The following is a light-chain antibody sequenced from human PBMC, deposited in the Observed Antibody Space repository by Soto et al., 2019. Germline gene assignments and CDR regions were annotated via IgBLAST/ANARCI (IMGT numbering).Light chain of an antibody. CDR2: LGS. V-gene: IGKV2-28*01. CDR1: QSRLGTNGHNY. CDR3: MQALRAPPT. J-gene: IGKJ1*01. Sequence: DIVMTQSPLSLPVTPGEPASISCRSSQSRLGTNGHNYLDWYQQKTGQSPQLLIYLGSNRASGVPDRFSGSGSGTDFTLKISRVEAEDVGVYHCMQALRAPPTFGQGTKVEIK.